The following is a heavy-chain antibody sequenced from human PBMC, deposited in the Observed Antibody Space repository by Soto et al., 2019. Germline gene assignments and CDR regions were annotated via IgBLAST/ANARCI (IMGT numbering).Heavy chain of an antibody. CDR1: GYTFTSYG. V-gene: IGHV1-18*01. J-gene: IGHJ6*03. CDR3: AIDPSLFYMDV. Sequence: QVPLVQSGAEVKKPGASVKVSCKASGYTFTSYGISWVRQAPGQGLEWMGWISAYNGNTNYAQKLQGRVTMTTDTSTSTADMELRSLRSDDTAVYYCAIDPSLFYMDVWGKGTTVTVSS. D-gene: IGHD3-10*01. CDR2: ISAYNGNT.